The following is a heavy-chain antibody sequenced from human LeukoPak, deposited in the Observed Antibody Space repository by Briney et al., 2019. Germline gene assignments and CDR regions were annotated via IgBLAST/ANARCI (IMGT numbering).Heavy chain of an antibody. CDR3: AKEIDTLGTNAFDI. J-gene: IGHJ3*02. CDR2: INEDGGKT. V-gene: IGHV3-43*02. Sequence: GVSLRLSCAASGFSFDDYPMHWVRQAPGKGLEWVSLINEDGGKTFYADSVRGRFTISRDNSNNSLYLQMNSLRTEDTALYYCAKEIDTLGTNAFDIWGQGTIVTVSS. D-gene: IGHD2-15*01. CDR1: GFSFDDYP.